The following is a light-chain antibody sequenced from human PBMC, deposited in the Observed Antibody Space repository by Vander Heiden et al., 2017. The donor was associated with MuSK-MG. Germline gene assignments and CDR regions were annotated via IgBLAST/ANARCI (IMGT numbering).Light chain of an antibody. V-gene: IGKV1-39*01. J-gene: IGKJ4*02. Sequence: DIQMTQSPSSLSASVGDRVTITCRASQGISSYLDWYQQKPGKAPNLLIYAASSLQSGVPSRFSGSGSGTDFILTISSLQPEDFATYYCQQSYSAPPTFGGGTKVEI. CDR3: QQSYSAPPT. CDR1: QGISSY. CDR2: AAS.